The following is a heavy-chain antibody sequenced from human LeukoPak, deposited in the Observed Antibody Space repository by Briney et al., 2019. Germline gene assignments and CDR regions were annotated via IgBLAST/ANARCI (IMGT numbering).Heavy chain of an antibody. Sequence: GESLKISCKGSGXSFTSYWISWVRQMPGKGLEWMGRIDPSDSYTNYSPSFQGHVTISADKSISTAYLQWSSLKASDTAMYYCARFAYGSDYFPGHYWGQGTLVTVSS. V-gene: IGHV5-10-1*01. J-gene: IGHJ4*02. D-gene: IGHD3-22*01. CDR3: ARFAYGSDYFPGHY. CDR2: IDPSDSYT. CDR1: GXSFTSYW.